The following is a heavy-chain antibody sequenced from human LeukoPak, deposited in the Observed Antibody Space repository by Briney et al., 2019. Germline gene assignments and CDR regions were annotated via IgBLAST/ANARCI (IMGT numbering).Heavy chain of an antibody. CDR1: GYTFTGYY. CDR3: ARREHSSGSAGAFDI. V-gene: IGHV1-2*02. Sequence: ASVTVSCKASGYTFTGYYMHWVRQAPGQGLEWMGWINPNSGGTNYAQKFQGRVTMTRDTSISTAYMELSRLRSDDTAVYYCARREHSSGSAGAFDIWGQGTMVTVSS. J-gene: IGHJ3*02. CDR2: INPNSGGT. D-gene: IGHD3-22*01.